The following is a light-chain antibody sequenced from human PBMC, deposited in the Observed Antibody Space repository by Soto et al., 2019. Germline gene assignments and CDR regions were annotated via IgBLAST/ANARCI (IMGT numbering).Light chain of an antibody. CDR2: GAS. CDR1: QSVIY. J-gene: IGKJ1*01. Sequence: EIVLTQSPGTLSLSPGERATLSCRASQSVIYLAWYQQKPGQAPRLLFYGASNRATGIPGRFSGSGSGTDFTLTISRMEPEDSAVYYCHQYGIVPWTFGQGTTV. V-gene: IGKV3-20*01. CDR3: HQYGIVPWT.